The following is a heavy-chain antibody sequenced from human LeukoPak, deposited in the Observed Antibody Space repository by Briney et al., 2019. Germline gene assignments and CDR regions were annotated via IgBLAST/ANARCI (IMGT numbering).Heavy chain of an antibody. CDR2: INPSGGST. V-gene: IGHV1-46*01. CDR3: ARVNGSGSFDY. J-gene: IGHJ4*02. D-gene: IGHD3-10*01. CDR1: GYTFTSYY. Sequence: ASVNVSCKASGYTFTSYYMHWVRPAPGQGLAWMGIINPSGGSTSYAQKFQGRVTMTRDTSTSTVYMELSSLRSEDTAVYYCARVNGSGSFDYWGQGTLVTVSS.